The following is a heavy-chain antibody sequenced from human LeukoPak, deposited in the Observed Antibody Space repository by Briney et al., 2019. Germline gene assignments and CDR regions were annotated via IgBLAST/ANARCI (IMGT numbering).Heavy chain of an antibody. Sequence: AVKVSCKASGGTFSSYATSWVRQAPGQGLEWMGGIIPIYGTANYAQKFQGRVTITADESASTAYMELSSLRSEDTAVYYCARENGTRSTVNYYYGMDVWGQGTTVTVSS. V-gene: IGHV1-69*13. J-gene: IGHJ6*02. CDR2: IIPIYGTA. CDR3: ARENGTRSTVNYYYGMDV. D-gene: IGHD4-17*01. CDR1: GGTFSSYA.